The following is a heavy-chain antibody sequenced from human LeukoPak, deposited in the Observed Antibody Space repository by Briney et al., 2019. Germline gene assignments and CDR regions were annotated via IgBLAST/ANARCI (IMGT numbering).Heavy chain of an antibody. D-gene: IGHD2-15*01. CDR2: ISPDIGNT. J-gene: IGHJ4*02. CDR3: ARDRLGYCGGGSCLLFDY. V-gene: IGHV1-18*01. Sequence: ASVKVSCKASGYTFARYGISWVRQAPGQGLEWMGWISPDIGNTHYAQSRQGRVSMTRDISTTIVYMELTSLRSDDTAVYYCARDRLGYCGGGSCLLFDYWGQGTLVTVSS. CDR1: GYTFARYG.